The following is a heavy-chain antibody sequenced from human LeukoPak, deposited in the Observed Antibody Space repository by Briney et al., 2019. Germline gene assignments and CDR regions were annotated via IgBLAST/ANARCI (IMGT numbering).Heavy chain of an antibody. V-gene: IGHV1-18*01. CDR2: ISAYNGNT. D-gene: IGHD3-10*01. Sequence: ASVKVSCKASGYTFTSYGISWVRQAPGQGLEWMGWISAYNGNTNYAQKLQGRVTMTTDTSTSTAYMELRSLRSDDTAVCYCARDQPYGSGSYTDNNFDYWGQGTLVTVSS. CDR1: GYTFTSYG. CDR3: ARDQPYGSGSYTDNNFDY. J-gene: IGHJ4*02.